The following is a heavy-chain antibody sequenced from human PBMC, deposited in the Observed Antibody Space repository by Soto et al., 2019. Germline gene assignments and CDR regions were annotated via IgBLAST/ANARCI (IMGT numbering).Heavy chain of an antibody. D-gene: IGHD2-2*01. Sequence: QVQLVQSGAEVKKPGASVKVSCKASGYTVTSYAMHWVRQAPGQRLEWMGWINAGNGNTKYSHKYQGRVTITRDTSASTAYMELSRLSSEDTAVYYCARDPLVVVPASSDYYYYYYMDVWGKGATVTVSS. V-gene: IGHV1-3*01. CDR2: INAGNGNT. CDR3: ARDPLVVVPASSDYYYYYYMDV. J-gene: IGHJ6*03. CDR1: GYTVTSYA.